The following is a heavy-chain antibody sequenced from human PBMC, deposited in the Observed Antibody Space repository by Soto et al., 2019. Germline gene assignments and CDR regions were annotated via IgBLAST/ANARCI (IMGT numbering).Heavy chain of an antibody. J-gene: IGHJ6*02. CDR1: VGSLNGYY. V-gene: IGHV4-34*01. CDR2: INDSGSS. D-gene: IGHD3-10*01. Sequence: SETLSLTCAVHVGSLNGYYWTWVRQPPGKGVEWIGEINDSGSSNYDPSLMSRVTISVDTSKSQFSLRLRSVTAADTAIYFCAKRGSGSYYIAPNALDVWGQGTTVT. CDR3: AKRGSGSYYIAPNALDV.